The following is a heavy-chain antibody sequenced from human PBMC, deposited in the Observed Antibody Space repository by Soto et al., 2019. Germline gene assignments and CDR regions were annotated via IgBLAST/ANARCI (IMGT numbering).Heavy chain of an antibody. CDR2: ISGSGGST. CDR1: GFTFSSYA. CDR3: AKGQYYDFWSGYRIFDY. Sequence: GGSLRLSCAASGFTFSSYAMSWVRQAPGKGLEWVSAISGSGGSTYYADSVKGRFTISRDNSKNTLYLQMNSLRAEDTAVYYCAKGQYYDFWSGYRIFDYWGQGTLVTVSS. D-gene: IGHD3-3*01. V-gene: IGHV3-23*01. J-gene: IGHJ4*02.